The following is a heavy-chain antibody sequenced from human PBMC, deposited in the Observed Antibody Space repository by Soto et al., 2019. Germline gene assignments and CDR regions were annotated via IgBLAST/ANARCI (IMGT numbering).Heavy chain of an antibody. CDR1: GDTVSSNSVA. J-gene: IGHJ6*02. Sequence: SETLSLTCVGSGDTVSSNSVAWNWVRQSPSRGLEWLGRTYYRSRWYSDYAVSVRSRIDINADTSKNQVSLQLNSVTPEDTAVYYCARSEEDSDYYYYGMDVWGQGTTVTVSS. D-gene: IGHD2-15*01. CDR3: ARSEEDSDYYYYGMDV. CDR2: TYYRSRWYS. V-gene: IGHV6-1*01.